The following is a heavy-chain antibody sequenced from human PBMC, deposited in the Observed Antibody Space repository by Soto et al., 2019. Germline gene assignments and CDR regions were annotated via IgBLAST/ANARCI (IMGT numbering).Heavy chain of an antibody. CDR1: GDTVSSNSVA. J-gene: IGHJ6*02. Sequence: SETLSLTCVGSGDTVSSNSVAWNWVRQSPSRGLEWLGRTYYRSRWYSDYAVSVRSRIDINADTSKNQVSLQLNSVTPEDTAVYYCARSEEDSDYYYYGMDVWGQGTTVTVSS. D-gene: IGHD2-15*01. CDR3: ARSEEDSDYYYYGMDV. CDR2: TYYRSRWYS. V-gene: IGHV6-1*01.